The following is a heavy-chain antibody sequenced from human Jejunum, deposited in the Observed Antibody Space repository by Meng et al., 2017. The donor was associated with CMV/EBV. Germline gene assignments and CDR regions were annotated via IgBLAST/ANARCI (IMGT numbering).Heavy chain of an antibody. CDR3: VRYSNYEGVFDY. J-gene: IGHJ4*02. Sequence: ASGFTFSTYWMSWVRQAPGKGLEWVANIKQDGSERYYVDSVQGRFTLSRDNAKNSLYLQMHSLRVDDTAVYYCVRYSNYEGVFDYWGQGTLVTVSS. CDR1: GFTFSTYW. D-gene: IGHD4-11*01. V-gene: IGHV3-7*01. CDR2: IKQDGSER.